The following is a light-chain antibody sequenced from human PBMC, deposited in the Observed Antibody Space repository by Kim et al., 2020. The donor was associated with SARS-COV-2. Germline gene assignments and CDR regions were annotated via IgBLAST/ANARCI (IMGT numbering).Light chain of an antibody. V-gene: IGLV3-1*01. CDR1: KLGDKY. CDR2: QNT. CDR3: QAWDSSTRV. J-gene: IGLJ1*01. Sequence: VSPGQTASITCSGDKLGDKYANWYQQRPAQSHVLVIYQNTNRPSGIPERFSGSNSGNTATLTISETQAMDEADYYCQAWDSSTRVFGTGTKVTVL.